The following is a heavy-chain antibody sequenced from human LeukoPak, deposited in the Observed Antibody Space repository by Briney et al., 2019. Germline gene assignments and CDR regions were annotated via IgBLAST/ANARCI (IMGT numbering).Heavy chain of an antibody. Sequence: GGSLRLSCAASGFTFSSYGMHWVRQAPGKGLEWVSAISGSGGSTYYADSVKGRFTISRDNSKNTLYLQMNSLRAEDTAVYYCAKGYSYGYVVGPYYFDYWGQGTLVTVSS. CDR2: ISGSGGST. V-gene: IGHV3-23*01. J-gene: IGHJ4*02. CDR3: AKGYSYGYVVGPYYFDY. CDR1: GFTFSSYG. D-gene: IGHD5-18*01.